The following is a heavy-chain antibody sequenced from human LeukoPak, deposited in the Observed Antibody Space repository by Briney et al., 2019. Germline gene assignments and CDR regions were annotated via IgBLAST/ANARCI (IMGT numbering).Heavy chain of an antibody. D-gene: IGHD6-6*01. J-gene: IGHJ4*02. CDR3: ARASQSTLYSSSTPDY. Sequence: ASVKVSRKASGYTFTSYDINWVRQATGQGLEWMGWMNPNSGNTGYAQKFQGRVTMTRNTSISTAYMELSSLRSEDTAVYYCARASQSTLYSSSTPDYWGQGTLVTVSS. CDR2: MNPNSGNT. V-gene: IGHV1-8*01. CDR1: GYTFTSYD.